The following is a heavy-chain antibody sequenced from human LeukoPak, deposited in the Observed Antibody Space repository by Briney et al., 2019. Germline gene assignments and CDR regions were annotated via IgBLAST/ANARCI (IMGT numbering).Heavy chain of an antibody. Sequence: TLSLTCTVSGGSISSGGYYWSWIRQPPGKGLEWIGYIYHSGSTYYNPSLKSRVTISVDRSKNQFSLKLSSVTAADTAVYYCARAKIAAPPDYWGQGTLVTVSS. CDR2: IYHSGST. CDR3: ARAKIAAPPDY. V-gene: IGHV4-30-2*01. J-gene: IGHJ4*02. D-gene: IGHD6-13*01. CDR1: GGSISSGGYY.